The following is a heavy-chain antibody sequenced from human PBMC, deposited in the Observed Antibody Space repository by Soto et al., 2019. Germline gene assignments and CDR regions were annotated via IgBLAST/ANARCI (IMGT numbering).Heavy chain of an antibody. CDR1: GYSFTSYW. V-gene: IGHV5-51*01. CDR2: IYPGDSDT. D-gene: IGHD4-17*01. Sequence: GESLKISCKGSGYSFTSYWIGWVRQMPGKGLEWMGIIYPGDSDTRYSPSFQGQVTISAXXXIXXXHXQXXXLXASDTAMYYCARSAYGDYVQLDYWGQGTLVTVSS. CDR3: ARSAYGDYVQLDY. J-gene: IGHJ4*02.